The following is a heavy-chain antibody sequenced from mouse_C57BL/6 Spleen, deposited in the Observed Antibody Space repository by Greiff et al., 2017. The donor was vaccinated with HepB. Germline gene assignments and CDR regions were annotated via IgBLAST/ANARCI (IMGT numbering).Heavy chain of an antibody. CDR2: IDPSDSYT. CDR3: ARPGYGSSFYAMDY. J-gene: IGHJ4*01. CDR1: GYTFTSYW. D-gene: IGHD1-1*01. Sequence: QVQLQQPGAELVKPGASVKLSCKASGYTFTSYWMQWVKQRPGQGLEWIGEIDPSDSYTNYNQKFKGKTTLTVDTSSSTAYKQRSSLTSEASAVYYGARPGYGSSFYAMDYWGQGTSVTVSS. V-gene: IGHV1-50*01.